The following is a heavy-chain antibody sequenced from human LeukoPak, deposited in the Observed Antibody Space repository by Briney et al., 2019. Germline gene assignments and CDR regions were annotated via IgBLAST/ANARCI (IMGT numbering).Heavy chain of an antibody. CDR3: ARDRAAAGYFDY. V-gene: IGHV3-53*01. Sequence: PGGSLRLSCAASGFTVSSNYMSWVRQAPGKGLEWVSVIYSGGSTYYADSVKGRFTISRGNSKNTLYLQMNSLRAEDTAVYYCARDRAAAGYFDYWGQGTLVTVSS. CDR1: GFTVSSNY. CDR2: IYSGGST. J-gene: IGHJ4*02. D-gene: IGHD6-13*01.